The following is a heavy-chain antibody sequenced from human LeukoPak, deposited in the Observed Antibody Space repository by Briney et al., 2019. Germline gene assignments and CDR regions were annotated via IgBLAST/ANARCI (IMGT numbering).Heavy chain of an antibody. CDR1: GGSISSYY. D-gene: IGHD6-13*01. CDR2: IYYSGST. J-gene: IGHJ4*02. Sequence: SETLSLTCTVSGGSISSYYWSWIRQPPGKGLEWIGYIYYSGSTNYNPSLKSRVTISVDTSKNQFSLKLSSVTAADTAVYYCAGPRSSWYNYWGQGTRVTVSS. CDR3: AGPRSSWYNY. V-gene: IGHV4-59*08.